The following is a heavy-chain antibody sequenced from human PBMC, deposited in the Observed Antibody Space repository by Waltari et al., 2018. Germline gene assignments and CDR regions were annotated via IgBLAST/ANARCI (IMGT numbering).Heavy chain of an antibody. CDR1: GASISRSGYY. J-gene: IGHJ5*02. CDR2: IYYSGST. Sequence: QLQLQESGPGLVKSSETLSLTCSVSGASISRSGYYWGWIRQPTGKGLEWVGNIYYSGSTYYSPSLKSRITISVDTSRNQFSLKLNSVTAADTAVYYCARALSPKWFDPWGQGTLVTVSS. CDR3: ARALSPKWFDP. V-gene: IGHV4-39*07.